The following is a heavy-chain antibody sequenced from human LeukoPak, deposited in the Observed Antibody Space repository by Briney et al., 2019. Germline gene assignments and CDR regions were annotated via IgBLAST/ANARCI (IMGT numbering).Heavy chain of an antibody. D-gene: IGHD1-14*01. CDR2: IKQDGGEK. CDR3: ARSPDGFDY. V-gene: IGHV3-7*01. J-gene: IGHJ4*02. Sequence: GGSLRLSCAASGFPFNTYAMSWVRQAPGKGLEWVANIKQDGGEKFYADSVKGRFTISRDNSKNSVYLQMNRLRVEDTAVYYCARSPDGFDYWGQGTLVTVSS. CDR1: GFPFNTYA.